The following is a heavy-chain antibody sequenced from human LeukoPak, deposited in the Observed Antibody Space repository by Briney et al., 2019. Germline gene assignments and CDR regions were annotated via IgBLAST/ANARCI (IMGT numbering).Heavy chain of an antibody. CDR2: IIPIFGTA. CDR3: AREGGGSSGLAFDI. D-gene: IGHD1-26*01. CDR1: GGTFSSYA. Sequence: GASVKVSCKASGGTFSSYAISWVRQAPGQGLEWMGGIIPIFGTANYAQKFQGRVTITADESTSTAYMELSSLRSEGTAVYYCAREGGGSSGLAFDIWGQGTMVTVSS. J-gene: IGHJ3*02. V-gene: IGHV1-69*13.